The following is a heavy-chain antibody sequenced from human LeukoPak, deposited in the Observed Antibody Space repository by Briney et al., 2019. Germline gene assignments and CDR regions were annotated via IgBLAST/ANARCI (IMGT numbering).Heavy chain of an antibody. CDR1: GGSISSSLYC. Sequence: SETLSLTCTVSGGSISSSLYCWGWIRQPPGKGLEWIGTIYYSGSTYYNPSLKGRVTISVDTSKNQFSLKVSSVTAADTAVYYCARHEWQQLVKFDYWGQGALVTVSS. CDR2: IYYSGST. J-gene: IGHJ4*02. V-gene: IGHV4-39*01. D-gene: IGHD6-13*01. CDR3: ARHEWQQLVKFDY.